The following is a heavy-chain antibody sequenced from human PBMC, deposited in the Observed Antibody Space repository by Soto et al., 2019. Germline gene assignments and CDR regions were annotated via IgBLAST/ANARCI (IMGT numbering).Heavy chain of an antibody. CDR2: ISWNSGSI. V-gene: IGHV3-9*01. CDR3: AKGCMGYCSSPLRFDP. Sequence: GGSLRLSCAASGFTFDDYAMHWVRQAPGKGLEWVSGISWNSGSIGYADSVKGRFTISRDNAKNSLYLQMNSLRAEDTALYYCAKGCMGYCSSPLRFDPWGQGTLVTVSS. J-gene: IGHJ5*02. D-gene: IGHD2-2*01. CDR1: GFTFDDYA.